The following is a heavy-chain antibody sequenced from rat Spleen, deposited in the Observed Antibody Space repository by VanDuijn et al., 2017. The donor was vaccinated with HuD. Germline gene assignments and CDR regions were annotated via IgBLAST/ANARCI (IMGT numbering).Heavy chain of an antibody. D-gene: IGHD1-2*01. CDR1: GFSLRNYG. V-gene: IGHV2-13*01. J-gene: IGHJ2*01. CDR3: ARADVAGLSTDGI. CDR2: IWGNGNT. Sequence: QVQLKESGPGLVLPSQTLSLTCTVFGFSLRNYGVIWVRQHPGKGLEWMGVIWGNGNTNYNSALKSRLSISRDTSKSQIYLKMNSLQTEYTATYFCARADVAGLSTDGIWGQGIMVTVSS.